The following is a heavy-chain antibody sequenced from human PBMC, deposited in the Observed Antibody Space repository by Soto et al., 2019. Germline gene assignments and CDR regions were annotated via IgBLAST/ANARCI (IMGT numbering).Heavy chain of an antibody. CDR2: IKTDGSTT. CDR1: GFTFSSYW. Sequence: GGSLRLSCAASGFTFSSYWMHWVRQVPGKGLMWVSRIKTDGSTTTYADSVKGRFTISRDNAKNTLYLQMNSLRAEDTAVYYCAKVRVAAATVDACNIWGQGTVVTVSS. J-gene: IGHJ3*02. V-gene: IGHV3-74*01. CDR3: AKVRVAAATVDACNI. D-gene: IGHD2-15*01.